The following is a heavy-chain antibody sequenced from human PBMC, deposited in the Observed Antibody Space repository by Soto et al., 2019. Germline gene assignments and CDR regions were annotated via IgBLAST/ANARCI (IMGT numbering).Heavy chain of an antibody. J-gene: IGHJ4*02. V-gene: IGHV3-74*01. Sequence: GGSLRLSCEASRFSLSTYWMYWVRQAPGKGLMWVSRINSDGGIINYADSVKGRFTISRDNAKNTLYLQINSLRTDDTAVYYCARDLGKYDRHYFDNWGQGTLVTVSS. D-gene: IGHD3-9*01. CDR2: INSDGGII. CDR3: ARDLGKYDRHYFDN. CDR1: RFSLSTYW.